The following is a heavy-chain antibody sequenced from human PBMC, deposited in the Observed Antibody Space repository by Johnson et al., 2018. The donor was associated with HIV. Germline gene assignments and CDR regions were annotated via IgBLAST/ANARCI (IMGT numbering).Heavy chain of an antibody. D-gene: IGHD6-6*01. V-gene: IGHV3-30*19. CDR1: GFTFSSYG. Sequence: QMLLVESGGGVVQPGRSLRLSCAASGFTFSSYGMHWVRQAPGKGLEWVAVISFDGGAIYYADSVKGRFTISRDNSKNTLYLQMNSLRAEDTAVYYCAKVHSSSSLNGAFDIWGQGTMVTVSS. J-gene: IGHJ3*02. CDR2: ISFDGGAI. CDR3: AKVHSSSSLNGAFDI.